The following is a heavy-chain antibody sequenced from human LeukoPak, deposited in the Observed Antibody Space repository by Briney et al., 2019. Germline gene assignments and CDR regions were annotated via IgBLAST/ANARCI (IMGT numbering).Heavy chain of an antibody. V-gene: IGHV3-23*01. CDR3: AKDGSRITTSLYMDV. Sequence: GGSLRLSCAASGFTFSNYGMSWVRQAPGKGLEWVSGISGSGGTTYYADSVKGRFTISRDNSKNTLYLQMNSLRAEDTAVYYCAKDGSRITTSLYMDVWGKGTTVTISS. J-gene: IGHJ6*03. CDR1: GFTFSNYG. CDR2: ISGSGGTT. D-gene: IGHD3-10*01.